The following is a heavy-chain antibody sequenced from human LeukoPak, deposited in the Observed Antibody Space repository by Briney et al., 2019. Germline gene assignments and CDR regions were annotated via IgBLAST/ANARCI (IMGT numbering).Heavy chain of an antibody. J-gene: IGHJ4*02. V-gene: IGHV3-23*01. CDR3: AKDSGLRYFDWLSDH. CDR2: ISGSGGST. Sequence: GGSLRLSCAASGFTFSSYGMSWVRQAPGKGLEWVSAISGSGGSTYYADSVKGRFTISRDNSKNTLYLQMNSLRAEDTAVYYCAKDSGLRYFDWLSDHWGQGTLVTVSS. D-gene: IGHD3-9*01. CDR1: GFTFSSYG.